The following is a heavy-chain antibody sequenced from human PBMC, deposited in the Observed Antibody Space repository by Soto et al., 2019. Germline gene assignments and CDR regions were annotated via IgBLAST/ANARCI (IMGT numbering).Heavy chain of an antibody. Sequence: EVQLVESGGGLVKPGGSLRLSCAASGFTFSNALMTWVRQAPGKGLEWVGRVKSKSDGGTTDYAAPVKGRFTISRDDSENTLYLQMNSLKAEYTGMYYCTTGSTWMDYWGQGTLVTVSS. CDR2: VKSKSDGGTT. J-gene: IGHJ4*02. CDR3: TTGSTWMDY. D-gene: IGHD5-12*01. V-gene: IGHV3-15*01. CDR1: GFTFSNAL.